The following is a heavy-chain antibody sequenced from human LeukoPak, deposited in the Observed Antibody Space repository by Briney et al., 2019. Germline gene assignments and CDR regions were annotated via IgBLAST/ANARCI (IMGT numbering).Heavy chain of an antibody. CDR3: ARGVEPLAANTLAY. Sequence: GGSLRLSCAASGFSFSIYTMNWVRQAPGKGLEWVSVLYSDGNTKYADSVQGRFTISRDNSKNTLYLEMNSLSPDDTAVYYCARGVEPLAANTLAYWGQGTLVTVSS. CDR2: LYSDGNT. J-gene: IGHJ4*02. D-gene: IGHD1-14*01. CDR1: GFSFSIYT. V-gene: IGHV3-53*01.